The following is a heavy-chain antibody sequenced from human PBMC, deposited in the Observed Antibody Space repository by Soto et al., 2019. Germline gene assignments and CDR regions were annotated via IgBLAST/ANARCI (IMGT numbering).Heavy chain of an antibody. CDR2: ISFDGIKK. CDR1: GFTFMSYD. D-gene: IGHD6-13*01. V-gene: IGHV3-30*18. CDR3: AKPIVAAGYYGMDV. J-gene: IGHJ6*02. Sequence: PWGSLRLSCAASGFTFMSYDIHFFRQSPGKWLEWMVVISFDGIKKYYADSVRGRFTISRDSSKNKLYLQMNSLRAEDTAVYYCAKPIVAAGYYGMDVWGQGTTVTVSS.